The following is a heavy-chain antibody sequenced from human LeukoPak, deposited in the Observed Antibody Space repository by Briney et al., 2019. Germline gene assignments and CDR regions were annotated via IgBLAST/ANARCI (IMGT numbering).Heavy chain of an antibody. V-gene: IGHV4-34*01. Sequence: PSETLSLTCAVYGGSFSGYYWSWIRQPPGKGLEWIGSIYHSGSTYYNPSLKSRVTISVDTSKNQFSLKLSSVTAADTAVYYCARVPVLYGSGSYYNADYWGQGTLVTVSS. D-gene: IGHD3-10*01. CDR1: GGSFSGYY. CDR2: IYHSGST. CDR3: ARVPVLYGSGSYYNADY. J-gene: IGHJ4*02.